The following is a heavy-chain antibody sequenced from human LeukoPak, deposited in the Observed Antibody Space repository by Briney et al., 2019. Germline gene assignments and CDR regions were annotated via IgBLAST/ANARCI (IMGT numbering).Heavy chain of an antibody. CDR3: ARGSDSSDRAFDY. Sequence: SETLSLTCAVSGGSISSSNWWSWVRQPPGKGLEWIGEIYHSGSTNYNPSLKSRVTISVDKSKNQFSLKLSSVTAADTAVYYCARGSDSSDRAFDYWGQGTLVTVSS. CDR1: GGSISSSNW. CDR2: IYHSGST. J-gene: IGHJ4*02. D-gene: IGHD3-22*01. V-gene: IGHV4-4*02.